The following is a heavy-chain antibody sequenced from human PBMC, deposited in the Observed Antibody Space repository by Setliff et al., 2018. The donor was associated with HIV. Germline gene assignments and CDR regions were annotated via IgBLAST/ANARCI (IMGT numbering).Heavy chain of an antibody. V-gene: IGHV4-34*01. J-gene: IGHJ4*02. D-gene: IGHD3-10*01. CDR3: ARAQTYDYGSGSYFKPHYFDY. CDR1: GGSFNDYY. Sequence: SETLSLTCAVYGGSFNDYYWTWIRQPPGKGLEWVGEIEHTGSTNYNPSLKSRVTISVDPSKKQFSLKLSSVTAADTTVYYGARAQTYDYGSGSYFKPHYFDYGGQGTLVTVSS. CDR2: IEHTGST.